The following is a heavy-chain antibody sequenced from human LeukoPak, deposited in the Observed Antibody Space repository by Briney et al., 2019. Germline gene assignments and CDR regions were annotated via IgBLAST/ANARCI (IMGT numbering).Heavy chain of an antibody. CDR3: ARDEGGYTIFGAYFDY. V-gene: IGHV1-46*01. CDR2: INPSGGST. Sequence: GASVKVSCKASGYTFTSYYMHWVRQAPGQGLEWMGIINPSGGSTSYAQKFQGRVTMTRDTSTSTVYMELSSLRSDDTAVYYCARDEGGYTIFGAYFDYWGQGTLVTVSS. CDR1: GYTFTSYY. D-gene: IGHD3-3*01. J-gene: IGHJ4*02.